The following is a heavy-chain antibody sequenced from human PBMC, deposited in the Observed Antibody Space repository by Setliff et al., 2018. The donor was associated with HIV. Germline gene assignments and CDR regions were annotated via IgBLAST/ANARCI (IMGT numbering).Heavy chain of an antibody. CDR1: GFTFSSYA. V-gene: IGHV3-7*01. CDR2: IKQDGSDK. D-gene: IGHD2-15*01. CDR3: AKDVCSGAYCYAYYYYGMDV. J-gene: IGHJ6*02. Sequence: HPGGSLRLSCAASGFTFSSYAMSWVRQAPGKGLEWVANIKQDGSDKFYVDSVKGRFTISRDNSKNTLYLQMNSLRVEDTAVYYCAKDVCSGAYCYAYYYYGMDVWGQGTMVTVSS.